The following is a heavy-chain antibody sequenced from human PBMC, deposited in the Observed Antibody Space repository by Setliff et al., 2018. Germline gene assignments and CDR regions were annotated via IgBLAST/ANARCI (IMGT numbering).Heavy chain of an antibody. Sequence: SETLSLTCTVSGGSISDNSYYWGWIRQPPGKELEWIGGISHSANKYYNPSFRGRVTIPVDMSKNQFSLNIDSVTAADTAAYYCASHPRVTIFGVVAFDYWGQGILVTVS. CDR3: ASHPRVTIFGVVAFDY. D-gene: IGHD3-3*01. J-gene: IGHJ4*02. CDR2: ISHSANK. CDR1: GGSISDNSYY. V-gene: IGHV4-39*01.